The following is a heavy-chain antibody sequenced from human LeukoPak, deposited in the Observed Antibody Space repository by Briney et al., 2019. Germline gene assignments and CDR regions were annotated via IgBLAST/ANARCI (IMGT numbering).Heavy chain of an antibody. V-gene: IGHV3-53*01. CDR1: GFTVSSNY. Sequence: GGSLRLSCAASGFTVSSNYMSWVRQAPGKGLEWVSVIYSGGSTYYADSVKGRFTISRDNSKNTLYLQMNSLRAEDTAVYYCARGGAIAAAVPYGMDVWGQGTTVTVSS. CDR2: IYSGGST. CDR3: ARGGAIAAAVPYGMDV. J-gene: IGHJ6*02. D-gene: IGHD6-13*01.